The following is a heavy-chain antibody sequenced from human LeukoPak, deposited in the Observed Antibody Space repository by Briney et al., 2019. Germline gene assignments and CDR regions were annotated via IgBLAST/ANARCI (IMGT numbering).Heavy chain of an antibody. CDR1: GFTFSSYA. D-gene: IGHD6-19*01. CDR2: ISYDGSNK. V-gene: IGHV3-30-3*01. J-gene: IGHJ6*02. Sequence: PGRSLRLSCAASGFTFSSYAMHWVRQAPGKGLEWVAVISYDGSNKYYADSVKGRFTISRDNSKNTLYLQMNSLRAGDTAVYYCAREGVAVAGSGKYYYYYGMDVWGQGTTVTVSS. CDR3: AREGVAVAGSGKYYYYYGMDV.